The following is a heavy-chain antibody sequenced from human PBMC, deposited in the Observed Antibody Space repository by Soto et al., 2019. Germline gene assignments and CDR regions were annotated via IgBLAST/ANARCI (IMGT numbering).Heavy chain of an antibody. CDR1: GYKFTSYW. V-gene: IGHV5-51*01. D-gene: IGHD3-22*01. CDR3: ARKDKSGYFNWFDP. Sequence: GESLKISCRTSGYKFTSYWIAWVRQMPGKGLEWMGIIFPRDSETRYSPSFQGQVTISADRSASTVFLPWASLTASDTSVYFCARKDKSGYFNWFDPWGQGTLVTVSS. CDR2: IFPRDSET. J-gene: IGHJ5*02.